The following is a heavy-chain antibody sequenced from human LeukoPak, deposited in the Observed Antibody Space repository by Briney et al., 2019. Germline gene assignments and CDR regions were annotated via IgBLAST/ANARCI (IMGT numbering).Heavy chain of an antibody. V-gene: IGHV1-2*06. CDR1: GYTFTGYY. J-gene: IGHJ4*02. CDR3: ARAPRTIVGASETDY. CDR2: INPNSGGT. D-gene: IGHD1-26*01. Sequence: ASVKVSCKASGYTFTGYYMHWVRQAPGQGLEWMGRINPNSGGTNYAQKFQGRVTMTRDTSISTAYMELSRRRSDDTAVYYCARAPRTIVGASETDYWGQGTLVTVSS.